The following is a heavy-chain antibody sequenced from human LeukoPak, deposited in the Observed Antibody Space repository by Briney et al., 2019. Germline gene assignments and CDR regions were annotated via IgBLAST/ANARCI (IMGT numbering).Heavy chain of an antibody. V-gene: IGHV1-69*05. CDR1: GGTFSSYA. CDR3: ATTPLRFLEWLPPKRYYYYYMDV. J-gene: IGHJ6*03. Sequence: ASVKVSCKASGGTFSSYAISWVRQAPGQGLEWMGGIIPIFGTANYAQKFQGRVTITTDESTSTAYMELSSLRSEDTAVYYCATTPLRFLEWLPPKRYYYYYMDVWGKVTTVTVSS. D-gene: IGHD3-3*01. CDR2: IIPIFGTA.